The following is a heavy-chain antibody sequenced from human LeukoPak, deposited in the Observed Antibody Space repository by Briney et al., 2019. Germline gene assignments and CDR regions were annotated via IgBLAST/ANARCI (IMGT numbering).Heavy chain of an antibody. V-gene: IGHV4-34*01. J-gene: IGHJ5*02. CDR3: ARLRLIAAAVDP. CDR1: GGSFSGYY. D-gene: IGHD6-13*01. Sequence: PSETLSLTCAVYGGSFSGYYWSWIRQPPGKGLEWIGEINHSGSTNYNPSLKSRVTISVDTSKNQFSLKLSSVTAADTAVYYCARLRLIAAAVDPWGQGTLVTVSP. CDR2: INHSGST.